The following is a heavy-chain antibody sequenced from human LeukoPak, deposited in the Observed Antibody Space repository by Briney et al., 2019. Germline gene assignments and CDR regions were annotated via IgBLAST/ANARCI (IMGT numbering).Heavy chain of an antibody. J-gene: IGHJ4*02. V-gene: IGHV3-48*01. CDR2: ISSSSSTI. CDR1: GFTFSSYS. D-gene: IGHD1-26*01. CDR3: ARDHGSYFDY. Sequence: PGGSLRLSCAASGFTFSSYSMNWVRQAPGKGLEWGSYISSSSSTIYYADSVKGRFTISRDNAKNSLYLQMNSLRAEDTAVYYCARDHGSYFDYWGQGTLVTVSS.